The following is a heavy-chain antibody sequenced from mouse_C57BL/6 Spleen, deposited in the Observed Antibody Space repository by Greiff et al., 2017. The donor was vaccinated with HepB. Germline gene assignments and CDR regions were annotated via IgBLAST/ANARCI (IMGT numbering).Heavy chain of an antibody. D-gene: IGHD1-1*01. CDR1: GYTFTDYE. CDR3: TRWGFTTVVATFDY. Sequence: QVQLQQSGAELVRPGASVTLSCKASGYTFTDYEMHWVKQTPVHGLEWIGAIDPETGGTAYNQKFKGKAILTADKSSSTAYMELRSLTSEDSAVYYCTRWGFTTVVATFDYWGQGTTLTVSS. V-gene: IGHV1-15*01. CDR2: IDPETGGT. J-gene: IGHJ2*01.